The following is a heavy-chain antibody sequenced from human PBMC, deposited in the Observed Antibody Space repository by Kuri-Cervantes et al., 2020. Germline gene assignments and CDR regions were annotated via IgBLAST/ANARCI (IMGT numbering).Heavy chain of an antibody. CDR1: GFTFSGSG. CDR2: IRSKTHSYAT. J-gene: IGHJ4*02. CDR3: ATAVPNTNGWYSYFDY. D-gene: IGHD6-19*01. V-gene: IGHV3-73*01. Sequence: GGSLRLSCAASGFTFSGSGMHWVRQASGKGLEWVGRIRSKTHSYATAYAASVRGRFTISRDDSKNTAYLQMNSLKTEDTAVYYCATAVPNTNGWYSYFDYWGRGTLVTVSS.